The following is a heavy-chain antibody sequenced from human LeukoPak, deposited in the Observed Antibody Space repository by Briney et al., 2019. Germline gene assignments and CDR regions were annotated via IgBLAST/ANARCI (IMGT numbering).Heavy chain of an antibody. D-gene: IGHD6-19*01. V-gene: IGHV4-39*01. J-gene: IGHJ4*02. CDR2: IHYIGST. CDR1: GDSISNHNYF. Sequence: KSSETLSLTCTVSGDSISNHNYFWGWIRQTPGTGLEWIANIHYIGSTYYNPSLKSRVTISLDKSKNQFSLKVNSETAADTAVYYCAKTVPYSSGWRATFDHWGQGTLVTVSS. CDR3: AKTVPYSSGWRATFDH.